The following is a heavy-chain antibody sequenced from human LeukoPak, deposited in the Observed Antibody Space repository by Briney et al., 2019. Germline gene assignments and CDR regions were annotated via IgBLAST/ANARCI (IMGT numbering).Heavy chain of an antibody. CDR2: IIPIFGTA. CDR3: ARSGGNPIHPVDY. Sequence: ASVKVSCKASGGTFSSYAISWVRQAPGQGPEWMGGIIPIFGTANYAQKFQGRVTITTDESTSTAYMELSSLRSEDTAVYYCARSGGNPIHPVDYWGQGTLVTVSS. CDR1: GGTFSSYA. D-gene: IGHD4-23*01. V-gene: IGHV1-69*05. J-gene: IGHJ4*02.